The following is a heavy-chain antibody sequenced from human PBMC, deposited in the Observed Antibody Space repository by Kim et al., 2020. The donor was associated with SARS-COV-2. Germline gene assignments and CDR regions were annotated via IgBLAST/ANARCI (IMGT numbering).Heavy chain of an antibody. CDR1: GFTFDDYA. Sequence: GGSLRLSCAASGFTFDDYAMHWVRQAPGKGLEWVSGISWNSGSIGYADSVKGRFTISRDNAKNSLYLQMNSLRAEDTALYYCAKDVLGLGIWGQGTLVTVSS. CDR3: AKDVLGLGI. D-gene: IGHD3-10*01. J-gene: IGHJ4*02. V-gene: IGHV3-9*01. CDR2: ISWNSGSI.